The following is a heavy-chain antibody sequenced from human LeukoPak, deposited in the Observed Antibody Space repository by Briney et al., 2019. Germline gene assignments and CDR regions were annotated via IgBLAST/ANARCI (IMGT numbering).Heavy chain of an antibody. Sequence: PSETLSLTCAVYGGSFSGYYWSWIRQPPGKGLEWIGEINHSGSTNYNPSLKSRVTISVDTSKNQFSLKLSSVTAADTAVYYCARYEGSGWYNWFDPWGQGTLVTVSS. J-gene: IGHJ5*02. V-gene: IGHV4-34*01. CDR1: GGSFSGYY. CDR3: ARYEGSGWYNWFDP. CDR2: INHSGST. D-gene: IGHD6-19*01.